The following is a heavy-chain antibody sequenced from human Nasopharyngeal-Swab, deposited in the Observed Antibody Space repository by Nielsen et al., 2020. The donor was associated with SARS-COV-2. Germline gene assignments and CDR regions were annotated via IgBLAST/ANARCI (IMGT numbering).Heavy chain of an antibody. J-gene: IGHJ5*02. CDR2: ISGSGGST. CDR3: AKDEAYYDFWSGTGVFGWLDP. Sequence: GGSLRLSCAASGFTFSSYAMSWVRQAPGKGLEWVSAISGSGGSTYYADSVKGRFTISRDNSKNTLYLQMNSLRAEDTAVYYCAKDEAYYDFWSGTGVFGWLDPWGQGTLVTVSS. V-gene: IGHV3-23*01. CDR1: GFTFSSYA. D-gene: IGHD3-3*01.